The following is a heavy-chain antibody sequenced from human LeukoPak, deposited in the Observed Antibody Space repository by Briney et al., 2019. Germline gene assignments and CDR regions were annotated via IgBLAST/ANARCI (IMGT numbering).Heavy chain of an antibody. D-gene: IGHD2-15*01. CDR2: ISYDGSIK. CDR3: AKDWRWELLKGAFNV. J-gene: IGHJ3*01. CDR1: GFIFSRYG. V-gene: IGHV3-30*18. Sequence: HPGGSLRLSCVASGFIFSRYGMHWVRQAPGKGLEWVAVISYDGSIKDYADSVKGRFTISRDNSKNTLYLQMNSLRTEDTAVYYCAKDWRWELLKGAFNVWGQGTMVTVSA.